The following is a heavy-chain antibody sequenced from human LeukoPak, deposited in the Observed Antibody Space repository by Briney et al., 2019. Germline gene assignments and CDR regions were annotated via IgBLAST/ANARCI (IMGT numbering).Heavy chain of an antibody. CDR1: GFTFSTYA. CDR2: VSSSGGST. D-gene: IGHD5-12*01. Sequence: PGGSLRLSCAASGFTFSTYAMSWVRQAPGKGLEWVSTVSSSGGSTYYADSVKGRFTVSRDNSKNTLYLQMNSLRAEDTAVYYCAKDLRDSYALAFDYWGLGTLVTVSS. J-gene: IGHJ4*02. V-gene: IGHV3-23*01. CDR3: AKDLRDSYALAFDY.